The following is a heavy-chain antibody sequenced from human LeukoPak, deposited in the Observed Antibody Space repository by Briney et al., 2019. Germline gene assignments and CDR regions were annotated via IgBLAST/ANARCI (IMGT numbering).Heavy chain of an antibody. CDR1: GGSISSHH. D-gene: IGHD6-13*01. V-gene: IGHV4-39*02. J-gene: IGHJ4*02. CDR3: ARRAAAAGTIPEYYFDY. Sequence: SETLSLTCTVSGGSISSHHWGWIPQPPGKGLEWIGTIFYTGNTYYSPSLKTRVTMSVATSKNHFSLNLSSVTAADTAFYYCARRAAAAGTIPEYYFDYWGQGTLVTVSS. CDR2: IFYTGNT.